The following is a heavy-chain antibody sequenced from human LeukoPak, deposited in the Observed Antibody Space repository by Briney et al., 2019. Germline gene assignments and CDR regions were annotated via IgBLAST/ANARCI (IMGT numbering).Heavy chain of an antibody. CDR2: ITDSDSGT. CDR3: AKAYGYSSSWTSNCYFYGLDV. V-gene: IGHV3-23*01. J-gene: IGHJ6*02. D-gene: IGHD6-13*01. CDR1: GFTFRSYA. Sequence: PGGSLRLSCAASGFTFRSYAMSWVRQAPGKGLEWVSAITDSDSGTYYADSVKGRFTISRDNSKNTLYLQMNSLRAEDTAVYYCAKAYGYSSSWTSNCYFYGLDVWGQGTTVTVSS.